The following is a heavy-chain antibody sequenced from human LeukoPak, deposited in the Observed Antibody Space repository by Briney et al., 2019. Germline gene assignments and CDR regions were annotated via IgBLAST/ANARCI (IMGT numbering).Heavy chain of an antibody. J-gene: IGHJ5*02. CDR1: GYSFTSYW. D-gene: IGHD6-13*01. Sequence: GESLKISCKGSGYSFTSYWIGWVRQMPGEGLEWMGIIYPGDSDTGYSPSFQGQVTISADKSISTAYLQWSSLKASDTAMYYCAKVGSSWYARGGWFDPWGQGTLVTVSS. CDR2: IYPGDSDT. CDR3: AKVGSSWYARGGWFDP. V-gene: IGHV5-51*01.